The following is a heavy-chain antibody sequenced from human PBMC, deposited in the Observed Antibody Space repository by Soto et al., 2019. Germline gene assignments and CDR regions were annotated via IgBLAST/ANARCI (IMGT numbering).Heavy chain of an antibody. J-gene: IGHJ6*02. V-gene: IGHV1-69*13. CDR2: IIPIFGTA. CDR3: ARDRRWTAMVSRYYYYGMDV. Sequence: SVKVSCKASGGTFSSYAISWVRQAPGQGLEWMGGIIPIFGTANYAQKFQGRVTITADESTSTAYMELSSLRSEDTAVYYCARDRRWTAMVSRYYYYGMDVWGQGTTVTVSS. D-gene: IGHD5-18*01. CDR1: GGTFSSYA.